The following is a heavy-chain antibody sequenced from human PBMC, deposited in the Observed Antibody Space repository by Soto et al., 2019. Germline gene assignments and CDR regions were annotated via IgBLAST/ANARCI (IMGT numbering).Heavy chain of an antibody. CDR2: IYTSGST. Sequence: SETLSLTFTVSGGSISSYYWSWIRQPAGKGLEWIGRIYTSGSTNYNPSLKSRVTMSVDTSKNQFSLKLSSVTAADTAVYYCAREAYYYDSSGYYYWGFDYWGQGTLVTVSS. V-gene: IGHV4-4*07. CDR3: AREAYYYDSSGYYYWGFDY. D-gene: IGHD3-22*01. J-gene: IGHJ4*02. CDR1: GGSISSYY.